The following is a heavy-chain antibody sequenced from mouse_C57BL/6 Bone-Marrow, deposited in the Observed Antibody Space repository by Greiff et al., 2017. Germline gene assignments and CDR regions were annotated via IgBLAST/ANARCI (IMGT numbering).Heavy chain of an antibody. D-gene: IGHD1-1*01. CDR2: ILPGSGNT. CDR1: GYTFTGYW. CDR3: ATYYGSSYDVFDY. Sequence: QAQLQESGAELMKPGASVKLSCKASGYTFTGYWIQWVKQRPGHGLEWIGEILPGSGNTNYNEKFKGKATFTADTSSNTAYMQLSSLTTEDSAIYYCATYYGSSYDVFDYWGQGTTLTVSS. V-gene: IGHV1-9*01. J-gene: IGHJ2*01.